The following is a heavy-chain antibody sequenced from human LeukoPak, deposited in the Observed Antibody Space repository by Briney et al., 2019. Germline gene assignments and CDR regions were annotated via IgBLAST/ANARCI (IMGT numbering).Heavy chain of an antibody. D-gene: IGHD6-13*01. Sequence: GGSLRLSCAASGFTFSSYWMSWVRQAPGRELEWVANIKQDGSERYYVDSVKGRFTVSRDNAKNSLYLQMDSLRAEDTAVYYCARAAHSSSAFWGQGTLVTVSS. V-gene: IGHV3-7*01. J-gene: IGHJ4*02. CDR1: GFTFSSYW. CDR2: IKQDGSER. CDR3: ARAAHSSSAF.